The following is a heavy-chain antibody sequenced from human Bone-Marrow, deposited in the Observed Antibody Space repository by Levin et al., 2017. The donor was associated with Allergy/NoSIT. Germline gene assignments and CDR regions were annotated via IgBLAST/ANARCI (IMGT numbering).Heavy chain of an antibody. J-gene: IGHJ4*02. Sequence: GGSLRLSCAASGFTFSDYGMHWVRQAPGKGLEWVAVLSFDGRTEFHADSVKGRFTISRDNSENTLFLHMNSLTTEDTAVYYCAKSSQNFTQIDSWGRGTLVTVSS. V-gene: IGHV3-30*18. CDR1: GFTFSDYG. D-gene: IGHD1-7*01. CDR2: LSFDGRTE. CDR3: AKSSQNFTQIDS.